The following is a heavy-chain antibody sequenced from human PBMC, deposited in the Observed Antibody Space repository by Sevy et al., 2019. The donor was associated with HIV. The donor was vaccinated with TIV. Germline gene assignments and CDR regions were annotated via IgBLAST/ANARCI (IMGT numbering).Heavy chain of an antibody. CDR3: ASDESSGSPYGHKFQDY. CDR1: GFTFSSYG. CDR2: IWSDGRNK. D-gene: IGHD1-26*01. Sequence: GGSLRLSCAASGFTFSSYGLHWVRQAPGKGLEWVAVIWSDGRNKYYADSVRDRFTISRDNSERRMYLQMNSLRVEDRAVYYCASDESSGSPYGHKFQDYWGQGTLVTVSS. V-gene: IGHV3-33*08. J-gene: IGHJ4*02.